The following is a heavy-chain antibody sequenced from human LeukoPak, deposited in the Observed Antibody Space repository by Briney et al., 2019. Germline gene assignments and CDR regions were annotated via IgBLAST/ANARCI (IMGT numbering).Heavy chain of an antibody. J-gene: IGHJ3*02. CDR2: ISWNSGSI. Sequence: PGRSLRLSCAASGFTFDDYAMHWVRQAPGKGLEWVSGISWNSGSIGYADSVKGRFTISRDNAKNSLYLQMNSLRAEDTAVYYCAKDQGVIGKLAFDIWGQGTMVTVSS. CDR3: AKDQGVIGKLAFDI. D-gene: IGHD3-16*02. CDR1: GFTFDDYA. V-gene: IGHV3-9*01.